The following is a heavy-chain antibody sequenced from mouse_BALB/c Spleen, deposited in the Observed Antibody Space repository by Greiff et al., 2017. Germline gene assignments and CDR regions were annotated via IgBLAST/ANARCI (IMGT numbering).Heavy chain of an antibody. V-gene: IGHV2-9*02. CDR3: ARDRGNYVGYFDY. CDR1: GFSLTSYG. J-gene: IGHJ2*01. CDR2: IWAGGST. Sequence: VQLVESGPGLVAPSQSLSITCTVSGFSLTSYGVHWVRQPPGKGLEWLGVIWAGGSTNYNSALMSRLSISKDNSKSQVFLKMNSLQTDDTAMYYCARDRGNYVGYFDYWGQGTTLTVSS. D-gene: IGHD2-1*01.